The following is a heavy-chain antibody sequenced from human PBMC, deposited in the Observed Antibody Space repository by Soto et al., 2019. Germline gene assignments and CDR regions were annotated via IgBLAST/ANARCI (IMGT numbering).Heavy chain of an antibody. CDR1: GFTFSSYG. Sequence: QVQLVESGGGVVQPGRSLRLSCAASGFTFSSYGMHWVRQAPGKGLEWVSVISNDGSNRYYADSVKGRFTISRDYSKNTVYLQMNSLRAEDTAVYHCAQASSHYPSGSYYTTDYWGQGTLVTVSS. J-gene: IGHJ4*02. CDR2: ISNDGSNR. V-gene: IGHV3-30*18. D-gene: IGHD3-10*01. CDR3: AQASSHYPSGSYYTTDY.